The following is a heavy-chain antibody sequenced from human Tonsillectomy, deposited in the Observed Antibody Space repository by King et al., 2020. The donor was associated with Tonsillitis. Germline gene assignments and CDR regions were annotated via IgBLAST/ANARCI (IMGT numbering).Heavy chain of an antibody. CDR3: AGKGPRVATPYAFDI. CDR2: IYSGGST. CDR1: GFTVNNNY. Sequence: VQLVESGGGLIQPGGSLRLSCAASGFTVNNNYMSWVRQAPGKGLEWVSVIYSGGSTYYADSVKGRFTISRDNSKDTLYLQMNSLRAEDTAVYYCAGKGPRVATPYAFDIWGQGTMVTVSS. J-gene: IGHJ3*02. D-gene: IGHD3-3*01. V-gene: IGHV3-53*01.